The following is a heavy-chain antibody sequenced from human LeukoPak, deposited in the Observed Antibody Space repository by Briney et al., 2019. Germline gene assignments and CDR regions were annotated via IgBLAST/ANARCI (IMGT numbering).Heavy chain of an antibody. CDR2: IYHSGST. CDR1: GYSISSGYY. V-gene: IGHV4-38-2*02. D-gene: IGHD2-2*01. CDR3: ASVVPAAMQNYWYFDL. J-gene: IGHJ2*01. Sequence: SETLSLTCSVSGYSISSGYYWGWIRQPPGKGLEWIGSIYHSGSTYYNPSLKSRVTISVDTSKNQFSLNLSSVTAADTAVYYCASVVPAAMQNYWYFDLWGRGTLVTVSS.